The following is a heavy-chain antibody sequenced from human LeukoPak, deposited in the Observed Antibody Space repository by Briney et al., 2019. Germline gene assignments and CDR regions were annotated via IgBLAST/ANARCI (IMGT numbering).Heavy chain of an antibody. Sequence: GGSQRLSCAASGFTFSSYSMSWIRQAPGKGLEWVSYISSSGSTIYYADSVKGRFTISRDNAKNSLYLQMNSLRAEDTAVYYCARSMGPFYYYYGMDVWGQGTTVTVSS. D-gene: IGHD3-10*01. V-gene: IGHV3-11*01. CDR1: GFTFSSYS. CDR3: ARSMGPFYYYYGMDV. J-gene: IGHJ6*02. CDR2: ISSSGSTI.